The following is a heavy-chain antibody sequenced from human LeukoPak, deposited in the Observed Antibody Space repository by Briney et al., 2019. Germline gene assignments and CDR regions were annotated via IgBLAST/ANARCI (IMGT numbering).Heavy chain of an antibody. D-gene: IGHD6-19*01. Sequence: ASVKVSCKASGYTYTAYYLHWVRHAPGQGPEWMGWINPNSGGTHYAQKFQGRVTMTRDTSISTVYMELSSLRSDDTAVYYCARVSAGYTSGWHFDYWGQGTLVTVSS. CDR2: INPNSGGT. V-gene: IGHV1-2*02. CDR1: GYTYTAYY. J-gene: IGHJ4*02. CDR3: ARVSAGYTSGWHFDY.